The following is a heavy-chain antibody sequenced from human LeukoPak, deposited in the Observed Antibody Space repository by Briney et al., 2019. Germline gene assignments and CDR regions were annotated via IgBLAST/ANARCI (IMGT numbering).Heavy chain of an antibody. Sequence: SVKVSCKSSGGTFSSYAISWVRQAPGQGLEWMGGIIPIFGTANYAQKFQGRVTITADESTSTAYMELSSLRSEDTAVYYCARDVYSYGPRGYYYYYMDVWGKGTTVTVSS. CDR2: IIPIFGTA. D-gene: IGHD5-18*01. CDR1: GGTFSSYA. V-gene: IGHV1-69*01. CDR3: ARDVYSYGPRGYYYYYMDV. J-gene: IGHJ6*03.